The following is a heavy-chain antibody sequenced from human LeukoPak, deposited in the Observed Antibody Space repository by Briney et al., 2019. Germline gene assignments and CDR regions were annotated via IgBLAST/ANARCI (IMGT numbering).Heavy chain of an antibody. D-gene: IGHD2-2*01. J-gene: IGHJ5*02. Sequence: ASVKVSCKASGYTFTGYYIHWARQAPGQGLEWMGIINPSTGSTTYAQKFQGRVTKTRDTSTSTVYMELRSLRSEDTALYYCARDGGYCSTTTCYAGGLHWFDPWGQGSLVTVSS. V-gene: IGHV1-46*01. CDR1: GYTFTGYY. CDR3: ARDGGYCSTTTCYAGGLHWFDP. CDR2: INPSTGST.